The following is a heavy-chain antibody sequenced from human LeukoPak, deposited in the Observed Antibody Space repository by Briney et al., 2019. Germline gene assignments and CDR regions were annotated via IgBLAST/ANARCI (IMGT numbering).Heavy chain of an antibody. CDR2: IGTAGDT. J-gene: IGHJ4*02. Sequence: GGSLRLSCAASGFTFSNYAMHWVRQATGKGLEWVSAIGTAGDTFYPGSVKGRFTISRENAKNSLYLQVNSLRAEDTAVYYCAGGGEWELTVLRVWGQGTLVTVSS. V-gene: IGHV3-13*01. CDR3: AGGGEWELTVLRV. CDR1: GFTFSNYA. D-gene: IGHD1-26*01.